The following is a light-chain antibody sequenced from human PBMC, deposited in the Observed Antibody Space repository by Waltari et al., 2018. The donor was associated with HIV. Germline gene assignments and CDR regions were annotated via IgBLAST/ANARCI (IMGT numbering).Light chain of an antibody. Sequence: QSVLTQPPSASGTPGQRVTISCSGTTSNGGSNFWSWYQQLPGTAPKLLIYRDNRRPSGVPDRFSGSKSGASASLAISGLRSEDEGDYYCATWDGSLGGFYVFGAGTKVTVL. CDR3: ATWDGSLGGFYV. CDR1: TSNGGSNF. V-gene: IGLV1-47*01. J-gene: IGLJ1*01. CDR2: RDN.